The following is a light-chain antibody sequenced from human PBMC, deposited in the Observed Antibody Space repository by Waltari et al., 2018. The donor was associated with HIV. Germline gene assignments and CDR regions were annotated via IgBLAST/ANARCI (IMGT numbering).Light chain of an antibody. CDR1: DSDFGLYNF. Sequence: AVTQPASVSGLPGQSTTISCTGDDSDFGLYNFVSWYQQHSGKPPRLILYDVDSRSSGVSDRFPGSMSGNTASLTISGLRAEDEGHYYCASFTDDNTVIFGGGTEVTVL. CDR3: ASFTDDNTVI. V-gene: IGLV2-14*03. J-gene: IGLJ2*01. CDR2: DVD.